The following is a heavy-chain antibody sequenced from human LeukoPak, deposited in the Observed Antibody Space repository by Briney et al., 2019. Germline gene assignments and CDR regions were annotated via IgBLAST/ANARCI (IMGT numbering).Heavy chain of an antibody. Sequence: PSETLSPTCAVLGGSLSGSYWSWIRQPPGKGLNWIGEINHSGSTNYNPSLKSRVTISVDTSKTQFSLKLSSVTAADTAVYYCARGLYSSSYYYYYMDVWGKGTTVTVSS. CDR3: ARGLYSSSYYYYYMDV. J-gene: IGHJ6*03. D-gene: IGHD6-6*01. CDR1: GGSLSGSY. CDR2: INHSGST. V-gene: IGHV4-34*01.